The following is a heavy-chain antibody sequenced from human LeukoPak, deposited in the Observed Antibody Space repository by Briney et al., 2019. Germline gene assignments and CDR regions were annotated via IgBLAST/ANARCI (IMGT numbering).Heavy chain of an antibody. Sequence: SETLSLTCAVYGGSFSGYYWSWIRQPPGKGREWIGEINHSGSTNYNPSLKSRVTISVDTSKNQFSLKLSSVTAADTAVYYCASKSTDHGELRFDYWGQGTLVTVSS. CDR2: INHSGST. D-gene: IGHD4-17*01. J-gene: IGHJ4*02. CDR1: GGSFSGYY. V-gene: IGHV4-34*01. CDR3: ASKSTDHGELRFDY.